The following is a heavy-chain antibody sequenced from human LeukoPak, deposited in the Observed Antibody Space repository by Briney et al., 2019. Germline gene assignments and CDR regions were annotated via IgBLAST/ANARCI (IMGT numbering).Heavy chain of an antibody. CDR3: ARDRLADYYYYGLDV. CDR1: GFTFSSYS. CDR2: ISYDGRDD. D-gene: IGHD6-6*01. Sequence: GGSLRLSCAASGFTFSSYSMNWVRQAPGKGLEWVTVISYDGRDDFYADSVKGRFTISKDTVENTVYLQMNNLRTDDTAIYYCARDRLADYYYYGLDVWGQGTTVTVSS. J-gene: IGHJ6*02. V-gene: IGHV3-30*03.